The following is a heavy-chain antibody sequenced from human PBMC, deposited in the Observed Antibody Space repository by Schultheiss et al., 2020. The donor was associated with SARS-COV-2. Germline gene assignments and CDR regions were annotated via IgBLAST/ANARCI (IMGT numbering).Heavy chain of an antibody. CDR3: AKDPRPYATTPRGWFDP. V-gene: IGHV3-21*01. CDR2: ISSSTSYI. CDR1: GFTFSTYT. J-gene: IGHJ5*02. D-gene: IGHD2-8*01. Sequence: GSLRLSCAASGFTFSTYTINWVRQAPGKGLEWVSSISSSTSYIFYADSVKGRFTISRDNSKNTLYLQMNSLRAEDTAVYYCAKDPRPYATTPRGWFDPWGQGTLVTVSS.